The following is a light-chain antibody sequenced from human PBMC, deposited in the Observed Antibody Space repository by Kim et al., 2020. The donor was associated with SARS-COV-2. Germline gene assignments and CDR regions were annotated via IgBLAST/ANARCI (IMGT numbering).Light chain of an antibody. J-gene: IGKJ1*01. CDR3: QQYGSSPPRT. Sequence: EIVLTQSPGTLSLSPGERATLSCRASQSVSSSYLAWYQQKPGQAPRLLIYGASSRATGIPDRFSGSGSGTDFTLTISRLEPEDFAVYYCQQYGSSPPRTFGQGTEVDIK. V-gene: IGKV3-20*01. CDR2: GAS. CDR1: QSVSSSY.